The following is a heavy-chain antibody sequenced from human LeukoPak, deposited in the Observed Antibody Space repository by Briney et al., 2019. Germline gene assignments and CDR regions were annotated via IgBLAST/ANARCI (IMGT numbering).Heavy chain of an antibody. Sequence: GGSLRLSCAASGFTFNSYAMTWVRQAPGKGPEWVSSISGSGGSTNYADSVKGRFTISRDNSRNTVYLQMNSLRAEDTAVYYCAKSVTADPWGQGTLVTVSS. D-gene: IGHD4-23*01. J-gene: IGHJ5*02. CDR3: AKSVTADP. V-gene: IGHV3-23*01. CDR2: ISGSGGST. CDR1: GFTFNSYA.